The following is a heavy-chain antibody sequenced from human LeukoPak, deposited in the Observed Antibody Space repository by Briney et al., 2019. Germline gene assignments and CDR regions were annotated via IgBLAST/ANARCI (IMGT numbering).Heavy chain of an antibody. J-gene: IGHJ5*02. CDR3: ARGRYDFWSGYPNNWFDP. Sequence: GGSLRPSCAASGFTFSSFTMNWVRQAPGKGLEWVSGISGSGSSTYYADSVKGRFTMSRDNSKNTLYLQMNSLTADDTAVYYCARGRYDFWSGYPNNWFDPWGQGTLVTVSS. V-gene: IGHV3-23*01. CDR1: GFTFSSFT. D-gene: IGHD3-3*01. CDR2: ISGSGSST.